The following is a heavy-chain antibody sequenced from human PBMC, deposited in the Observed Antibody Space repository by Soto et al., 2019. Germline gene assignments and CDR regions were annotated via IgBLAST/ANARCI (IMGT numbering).Heavy chain of an antibody. CDR2: IYDSGST. V-gene: IGHV4-34*01. CDR1: GGSFSGHY. D-gene: IGHD3-10*01. CDR3: ARGHRTVVFGIIRPYYGMDV. J-gene: IGHJ6*02. Sequence: SETLSLTCAVYGGSFSGHYWNWLRQPPGKGLEWIGEIYDSGSTNYHPSLKSRVTISVDPSKNQFSLKLTSVTAADTAVYYCARGHRTVVFGIIRPYYGMDVWGQGTTVTVSS.